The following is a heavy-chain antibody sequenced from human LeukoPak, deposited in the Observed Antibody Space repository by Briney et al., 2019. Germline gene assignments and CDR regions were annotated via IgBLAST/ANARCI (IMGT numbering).Heavy chain of an antibody. Sequence: PGGSLRLSCAASGLTFSNAWMSWVRQAPGKGLEWVGRIKSKTDGGTTDYAAPVKGRFTISRDDSKNTLYLQMNSLKTEDTAVYYCTTARGYSYGYVDYWGQGTLVTVSS. J-gene: IGHJ4*02. V-gene: IGHV3-15*01. CDR3: TTARGYSYGYVDY. CDR1: GLTFSNAW. D-gene: IGHD5-18*01. CDR2: IKSKTDGGTT.